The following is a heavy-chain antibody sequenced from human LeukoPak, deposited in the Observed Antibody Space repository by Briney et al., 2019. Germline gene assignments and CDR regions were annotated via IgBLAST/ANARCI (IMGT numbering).Heavy chain of an antibody. Sequence: ASVKVSCKVSGYTLTELSMHWLRQAPGKGLEWMGGFDPEDGETIYAQKFQGRVTMTEDTSTDTAYMELSSLRSEDTAVYYCATVRFLESAFDIWGQGTMVTVSS. J-gene: IGHJ3*02. V-gene: IGHV1-24*01. CDR1: GYTLTELS. D-gene: IGHD3-3*01. CDR2: FDPEDGET. CDR3: ATVRFLESAFDI.